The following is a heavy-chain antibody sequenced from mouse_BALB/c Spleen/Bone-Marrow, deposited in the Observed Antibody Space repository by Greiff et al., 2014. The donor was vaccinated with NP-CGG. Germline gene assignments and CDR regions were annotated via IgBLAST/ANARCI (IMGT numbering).Heavy chain of an antibody. CDR1: GFNIKDYY. CDR3: ARGDGYAMDY. J-gene: IGHJ4*01. V-gene: IGHV14-1*02. Sequence: EVHLVESGAGIVRPGALVKLSCKASGFNIKDYYMQWVKQRPEQGLEWIGWIDPENGNTIYDPKFQGKASITADTSSNTAYLQLSSLTSEDTAVYYCARGDGYAMDYWGQGTSVTVSS. CDR2: IDPENGNT.